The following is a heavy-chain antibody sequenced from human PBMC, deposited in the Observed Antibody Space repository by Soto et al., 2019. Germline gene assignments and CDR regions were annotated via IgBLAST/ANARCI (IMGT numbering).Heavy chain of an antibody. CDR2: ISGSGGST. V-gene: IGHV3-23*01. D-gene: IGHD3-9*01. CDR1: GFTFSSYA. CDR3: AKERAERYFDWLLFGAHVGAFDI. J-gene: IGHJ3*02. Sequence: EVQLLESGGGLVQPGGSLRLSCAASGFTFSSYAMCWVRQAPGDGLEWVSAISGSGGSTYYADSVKGRFTISRDNSKNTLYLQMNSLRAEDTAVYYCAKERAERYFDWLLFGAHVGAFDIWGQGTMVTVSS.